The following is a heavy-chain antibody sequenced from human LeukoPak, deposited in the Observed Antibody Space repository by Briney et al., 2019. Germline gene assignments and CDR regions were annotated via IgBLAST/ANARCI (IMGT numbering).Heavy chain of an antibody. CDR3: ANRGFNYGLYFDY. CDR1: GVSLTTNGVG. D-gene: IGHD3-16*01. J-gene: IGHJ4*02. CDR2: LFWDDEK. V-gene: IGHV2-5*02. Sequence: SGPTLVHPTQTLTLTCTFSGVSLTTNGVGVGWIRQPPGKALEWLTLLFWDDEKRYRPTLKSRLTISKDTSKNQVVLTMTNMDPVDTATYYCANRGFNYGLYFDYWGQGTLVTVSS.